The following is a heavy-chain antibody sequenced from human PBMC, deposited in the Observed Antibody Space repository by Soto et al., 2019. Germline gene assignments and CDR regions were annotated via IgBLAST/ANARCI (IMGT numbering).Heavy chain of an antibody. CDR2: IYFSGST. V-gene: IGHV4-30-4*01. CDR3: ARDRPPYGISTYYYYGVDV. CDR1: GGSISSSDYY. D-gene: IGHD4-17*01. Sequence: QVQLQESGPGLVKPSQTLSLTCTVSGGSISSSDYYWSWIRQPPGKGLEYIGYIYFSGSTYYNPSLKSRVTISVDTSKNQFSLQLSSVTAADTAVYYCARDRPPYGISTYYYYGVDVWGQGTTVTVSS. J-gene: IGHJ6*02.